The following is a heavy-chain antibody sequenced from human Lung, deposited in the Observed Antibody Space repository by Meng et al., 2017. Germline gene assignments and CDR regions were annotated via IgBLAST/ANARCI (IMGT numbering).Heavy chain of an antibody. Sequence: ESGPGLVKPSATLSLTCSVSGGSISSSSYYWGWIRQPPGKGLEWIGSIYYSGSTYYNPSLKSRVSISVDTSKSQFSLRLSSVTAADTAVYYCARGEYDSSGYYLEYFQLWGQGTLVTVSS. D-gene: IGHD3-22*01. CDR3: ARGEYDSSGYYLEYFQL. V-gene: IGHV4-39*07. J-gene: IGHJ1*01. CDR1: GGSISSSSYY. CDR2: IYYSGST.